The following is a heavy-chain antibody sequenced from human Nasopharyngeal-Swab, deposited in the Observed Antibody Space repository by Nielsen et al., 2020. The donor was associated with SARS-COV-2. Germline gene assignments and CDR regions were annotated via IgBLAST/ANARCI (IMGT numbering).Heavy chain of an antibody. CDR2: TLYRSKWYN. CDR3: ARGRDFSFDS. V-gene: IGHV6-1*01. CDR1: GDSVPSYSAG. Sequence: QTHSLTRAISGDSVPSYSAGCNWIRQTTARGLEWQGRTLYRSKWYNDYAESVKSRIAVNPDTSKNQFSLQLNSVTPEDTAVYYCARGRDFSFDSWGQGTLVTASS. D-gene: IGHD3-3*01. J-gene: IGHJ4*02.